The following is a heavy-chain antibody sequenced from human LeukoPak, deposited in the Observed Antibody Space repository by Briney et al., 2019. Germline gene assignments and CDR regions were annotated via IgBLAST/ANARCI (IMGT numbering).Heavy chain of an antibody. Sequence: SETLSLTCTVSGGSISSYYWSWLRQPAGKGLEWIGRIYTSGITNYNPSLKSRVTMSVDTSKKQFSLKLSSVTAADTAVYYCAKDGYSSSMDVWGKGTTVTVSS. D-gene: IGHD6-13*01. V-gene: IGHV4-4*07. J-gene: IGHJ6*03. CDR1: GGSISSYY. CDR3: AKDGYSSSMDV. CDR2: IYTSGIT.